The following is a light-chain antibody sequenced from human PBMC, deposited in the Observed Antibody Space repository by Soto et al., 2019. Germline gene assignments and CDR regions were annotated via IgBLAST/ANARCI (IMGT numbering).Light chain of an antibody. CDR2: EGN. J-gene: IGLJ1*01. CDR3: CSYAGTTTFV. Sequence: QSALTQPASVSGSPGQSITISCTGTSSDVGSYNLVSWYQQHPGKAPKLMIYEGNKRPSGVSNRFSGSKSANTASLTISGLQTEDDADYYCCSYAGTTTFVVGSGTTVTVL. V-gene: IGLV2-23*01. CDR1: SSDVGSYNL.